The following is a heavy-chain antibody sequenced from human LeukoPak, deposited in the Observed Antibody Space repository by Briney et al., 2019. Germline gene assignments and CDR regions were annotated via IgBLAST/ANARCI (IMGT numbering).Heavy chain of an antibody. CDR3: ARGSAMVNDY. J-gene: IGHJ4*02. Sequence: PGGSLRLSCAAPGFTFSSYSMNWVRQAPGKGLEWVSSISSSSSYIYYADSVKGRFTISRDNAKNSLYLQMNSLRAEDTAVYYCARGSAMVNDYWGQGTLVTVSS. CDR2: ISSSSSYI. D-gene: IGHD4/OR15-4a*01. V-gene: IGHV3-21*01. CDR1: GFTFSSYS.